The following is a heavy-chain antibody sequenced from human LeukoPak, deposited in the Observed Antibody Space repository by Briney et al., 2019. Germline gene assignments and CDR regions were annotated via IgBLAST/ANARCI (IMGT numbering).Heavy chain of an antibody. J-gene: IGHJ5*02. V-gene: IGHV4-34*01. CDR1: GGSFSGYY. CDR3: ARGEYCSSTSCYVRWFDP. Sequence: PSETLSLTCAVYGGSFSGYYWSWIRQPPGKGLEWIGEINHSGSTNYNPSLKSRVTISVDTSKNQFSLELSSVTAADTAVYYCARGEYCSSTSCYVRWFDPWGQGTLVTVSS. CDR2: INHSGST. D-gene: IGHD2-2*01.